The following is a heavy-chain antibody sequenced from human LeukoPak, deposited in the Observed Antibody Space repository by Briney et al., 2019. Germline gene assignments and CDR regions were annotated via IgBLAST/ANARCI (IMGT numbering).Heavy chain of an antibody. V-gene: IGHV1-69*13. J-gene: IGHJ4*02. CDR3: ARDYGVGSTMFDYY. Sequence: GGSVKVSCKASGGTLSRSTISWVRQAPGQGLEWMGGIIPIFGTPNYAQKFQGRVTITADESTATAYMELSSLRSDDTAVYYCARDYGVGSTMFDYYWGQGTLVTVSS. CDR2: IIPIFGTP. CDR1: GGTLSRST. D-gene: IGHD1-26*01.